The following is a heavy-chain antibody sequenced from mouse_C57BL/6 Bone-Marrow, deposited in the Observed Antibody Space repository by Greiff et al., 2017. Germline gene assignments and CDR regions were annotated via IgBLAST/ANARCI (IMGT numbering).Heavy chain of an antibody. V-gene: IGHV1-81*01. CDR2: IYPRSGNT. D-gene: IGHD2-3*01. CDR3: ADGFHWYFDV. CDR1: GYTFTSYG. Sequence: VQGVESGAELARPGASVKLSCKASGYTFTSYGISWVKQRTGQGLEWIGEIYPRSGNTYYNEKFKGKATLTADKSSSTAYMELRSLTSEDSAVYFCADGFHWYFDVWGTGTTVTVSS. J-gene: IGHJ1*03.